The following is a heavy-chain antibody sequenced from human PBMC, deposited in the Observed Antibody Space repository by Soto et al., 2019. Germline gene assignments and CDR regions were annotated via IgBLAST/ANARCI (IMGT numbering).Heavy chain of an antibody. CDR3: AKDSRSRSYGWGY. CDR1: GFTFSSYA. J-gene: IGHJ4*02. CDR2: ISGSGGST. Sequence: EVQLLESGGGLVQPGGSLRLSCAASGFTFSSYAMSWVRQAPGKGLEWVSAISGSGGSTYYADSVKGRFTISRDNSKNTLYLQMNSLRAEDTAVYYGAKDSRSRSYGWGYWGQGTLVTVSS. V-gene: IGHV3-23*01. D-gene: IGHD5-18*01.